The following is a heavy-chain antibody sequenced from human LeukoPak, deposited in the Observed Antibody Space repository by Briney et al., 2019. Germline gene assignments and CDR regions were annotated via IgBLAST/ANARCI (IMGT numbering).Heavy chain of an antibody. CDR3: ARVPSDY. J-gene: IGHJ4*02. V-gene: IGHV3-21*01. Sequence: GGSLRLSCAASGFTFSNAWMSWVRQAPGKGLEWVSSMSRSNSHIYYADSVKGRFTMSRDNAKNSLYLEMSSLRAEDTAVYYCARVPSDYWGQGTLVTVSS. CDR1: GFTFSNAW. CDR2: MSRSNSHI.